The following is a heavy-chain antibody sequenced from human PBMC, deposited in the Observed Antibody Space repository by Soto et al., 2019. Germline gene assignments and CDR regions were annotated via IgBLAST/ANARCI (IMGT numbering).Heavy chain of an antibody. CDR2: IRSSGDYT. CDR3: AKKDCTGGSCYRPFDS. Sequence: GGSLRLSCAASGFTFSTYVMSWVRQAPGKGLEWVSAIRSSGDYTYYVDSVKGRFTISRDNSKNTLYLQMNSLRAEDTAVYYCAKKDCTGGSCYRPFDSWGQGTLVTVSS. J-gene: IGHJ4*02. D-gene: IGHD2-15*01. V-gene: IGHV3-23*01. CDR1: GFTFSTYV.